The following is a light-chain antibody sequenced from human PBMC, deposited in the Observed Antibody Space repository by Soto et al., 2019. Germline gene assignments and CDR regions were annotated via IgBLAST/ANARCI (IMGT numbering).Light chain of an antibody. J-gene: IGLJ1*01. V-gene: IGLV1-47*01. CDR1: SSNIGGYY. Sequence: QLVLTQPPSASGTPGQRVTISCSGSSSNIGGYYVSWYQQLPGTAPKVLIYRNNQRPSGVPDRFSGSKSGTSASLAISGLRSDDEADYYCAAWDDSLSGYVFGPGTKLTVL. CDR3: AAWDDSLSGYV. CDR2: RNN.